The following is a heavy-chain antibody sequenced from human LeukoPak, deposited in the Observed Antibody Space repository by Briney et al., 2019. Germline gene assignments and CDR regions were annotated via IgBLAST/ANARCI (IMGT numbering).Heavy chain of an antibody. CDR3: ARVGSSSSEVDY. CDR1: GGSFSGYY. V-gene: IGHV4-34*01. J-gene: IGHJ4*02. CDR2: INHSGST. Sequence: SETLSLTCAVYGGSFSGYYWSWIRQPPGKGLEWIGEINHSGSTSYNPSLKSRVTISVDTSKNQFSLKLSSVTAADTAVYYCARVGSSSSEVDYWGQGTLVTVSS. D-gene: IGHD6-6*01.